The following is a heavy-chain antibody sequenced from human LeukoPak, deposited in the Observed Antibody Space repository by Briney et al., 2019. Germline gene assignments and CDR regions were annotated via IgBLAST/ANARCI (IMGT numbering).Heavy chain of an antibody. CDR1: GFSFSTYW. V-gene: IGHV3-7*03. D-gene: IGHD6-19*01. J-gene: IGHJ6*02. CDR3: ARDLAAVPGPRMDV. CDR2: INPDGTER. Sequence: PGGSLRLSCAASGFSFSTYWMSCVRPAPGKGLEWVALINPDGTERYYVDSVKGRFTISRDNAKNSLDLQMDSLRAEDTAMYSCARDLAAVPGPRMDVWGQGTTVTVSS.